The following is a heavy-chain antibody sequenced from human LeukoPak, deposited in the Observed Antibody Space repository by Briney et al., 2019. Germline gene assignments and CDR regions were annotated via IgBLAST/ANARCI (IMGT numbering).Heavy chain of an antibody. Sequence: SVKVSCKASGGTFSSYAISWVRQAPGQGLEWMGGIIPIFGTANYAQKFQGRVTITADESTSTAYMELSRLRSDDTAVYYCARDPKEGYCSSTSCLPPYYYYYYYMDVWGKGTTVTISS. CDR2: IIPIFGTA. CDR1: GGTFSSYA. CDR3: ARDPKEGYCSSTSCLPPYYYYYYYMDV. D-gene: IGHD2-2*01. V-gene: IGHV1-69*13. J-gene: IGHJ6*03.